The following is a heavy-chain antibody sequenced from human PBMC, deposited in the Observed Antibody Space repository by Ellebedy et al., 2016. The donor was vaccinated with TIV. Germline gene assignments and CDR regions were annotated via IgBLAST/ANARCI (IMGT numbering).Heavy chain of an antibody. J-gene: IGHJ4*02. CDR3: ARDVDSSSSLDY. Sequence: AASVKVSCKASGGTFSSYAISWVRQAPGQGLEWMGGIIPIFGTANYAQKFQGRVTITADESTSTAYMELSSLRSEDTAVYYCARDVDSSSSLDYWGQGTLVTVSS. CDR1: GGTFSSYA. D-gene: IGHD3-22*01. CDR2: IIPIFGTA. V-gene: IGHV1-69*13.